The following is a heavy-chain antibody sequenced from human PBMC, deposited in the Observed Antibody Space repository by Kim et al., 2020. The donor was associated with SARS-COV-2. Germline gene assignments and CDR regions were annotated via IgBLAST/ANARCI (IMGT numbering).Heavy chain of an antibody. CDR1: GGTFSSYA. J-gene: IGHJ6*02. CDR3: ARVFTEWKIPALSTETYYGMDA. V-gene: IGHV1-69*13. CDR2: IIPIFGTA. D-gene: IGHD2-2*01. Sequence: SVKVSCKASGGTFSSYAISWVRQAPGQGLEWMGGIIPIFGTANYAQKFQGRVTITADESTSTAYMELSSLRSEDTAVYYCARVFTEWKIPALSTETYYGMDAGGQGTTVTVS.